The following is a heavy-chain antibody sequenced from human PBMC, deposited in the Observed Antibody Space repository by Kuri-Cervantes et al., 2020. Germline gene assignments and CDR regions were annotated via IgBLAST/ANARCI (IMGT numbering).Heavy chain of an antibody. CDR1: GFTFSNYG. CDR3: AREWFFDY. CDR2: IRYDGSNK. Sequence: GESLKISCAASGFTFSNYGMHWVRQAPGKGLEWVAFIRYDGSNKDYADSVKGRFTISRDNSKNTLYLQMNSLRAEDTAVYYCAREWFFDYWGQGTLVTVSS. D-gene: IGHD3-3*01. V-gene: IGHV3-30*02. J-gene: IGHJ4*02.